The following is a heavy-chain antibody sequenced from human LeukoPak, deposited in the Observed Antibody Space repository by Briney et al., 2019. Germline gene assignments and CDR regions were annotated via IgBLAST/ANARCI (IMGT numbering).Heavy chain of an antibody. Sequence: GESLKVSCKVSGYTLTELSMHWVRQAPGKGLEWMGGFDPEDGETIYAQKFQGRVTMTEDTSTDTAYMELSSLRSEDTAVYYCATGNSGDSWYFDLWGRGTLVTVSS. D-gene: IGHD7-27*01. CDR3: ATGNSGDSWYFDL. CDR2: FDPEDGET. J-gene: IGHJ2*01. V-gene: IGHV1-24*01. CDR1: GYTLTELS.